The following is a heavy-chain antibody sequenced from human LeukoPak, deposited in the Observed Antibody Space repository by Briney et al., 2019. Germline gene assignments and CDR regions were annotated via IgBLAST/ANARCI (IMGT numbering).Heavy chain of an antibody. CDR3: ARGTPTDAYSSGWYW. V-gene: IGHV1-8*01. J-gene: IGHJ4*02. CDR1: GYTFTSYD. D-gene: IGHD6-19*01. CDR2: MNPNSGNT. Sequence: GASVKVSXKASGYTFTSYDISWERQATGQGLEWMGWMNPNSGNTGYAQKFQGRVTMTRNTSISTAYMELSSLRSEDTAVYYCARGTPTDAYSSGWYWWGQGTLVTVSS.